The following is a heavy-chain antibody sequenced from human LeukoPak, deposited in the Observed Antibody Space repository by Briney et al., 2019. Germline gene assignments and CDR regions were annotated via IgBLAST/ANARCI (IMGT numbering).Heavy chain of an antibody. CDR2: IIPIFGTA. Sequence: ASVKVSCKASGGTFSSYAISWVRQAPGQGLEWMGGIIPIFGTANYAQKFQGRVTITTDESTSTAYMELSSLRSEDTAVYYCARWYNWNDGGYFDYWGQGTLVTVSS. V-gene: IGHV1-69*05. D-gene: IGHD1-1*01. CDR3: ARWYNWNDGGYFDY. CDR1: GGTFSSYA. J-gene: IGHJ4*02.